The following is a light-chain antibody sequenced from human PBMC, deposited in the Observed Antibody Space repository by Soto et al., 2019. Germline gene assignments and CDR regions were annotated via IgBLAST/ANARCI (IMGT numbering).Light chain of an antibody. CDR2: EVS. Sequence: QSGLTQPASVSGAPGQSITISCTGTSSDVGGYNFVAWYQHHPGKAPKVMIYEVSNRPSGVSNRFSGSKSGNTASLTISGLQAEDDAAYYCSSYTRSSTLVFGGGTKLTVL. V-gene: IGLV2-14*01. CDR1: SSDVGGYNF. CDR3: SSYTRSSTLV. J-gene: IGLJ2*01.